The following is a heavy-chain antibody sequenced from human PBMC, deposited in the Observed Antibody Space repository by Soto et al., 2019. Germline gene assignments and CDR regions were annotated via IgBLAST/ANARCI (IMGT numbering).Heavy chain of an antibody. Sequence: ASVKVSCKASGYTFTSYGISWVRQAPGQGLEWMGWISAYNGNTNYAQKLQGRVTMTTDTSTSTAYMELRSLRSDDTAVYYCARDVGSYSSGWYEGPRYYYHWGQGTLVTVSS. V-gene: IGHV1-18*01. CDR1: GYTFTSYG. D-gene: IGHD6-19*01. J-gene: IGHJ5*02. CDR2: ISAYNGNT. CDR3: ARDVGSYSSGWYEGPRYYYH.